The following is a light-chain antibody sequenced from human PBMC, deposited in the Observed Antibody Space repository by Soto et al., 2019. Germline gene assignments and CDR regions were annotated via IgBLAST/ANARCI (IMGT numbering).Light chain of an antibody. J-gene: IGLJ1*01. CDR3: GSWDSSVSAYV. CDR1: SSNIGGNS. CDR2: DDN. V-gene: IGLV1-51*01. Sequence: QSVLTQPPSVSAAPGQKVTISCSGSSSNIGGNSVSWYQQLPGTAPKLLIYDDNKRPSGIPDRFSGSKSGTSATLVITGFQTGNEADYYCGSWDSSVSAYVFGTGTKVTVL.